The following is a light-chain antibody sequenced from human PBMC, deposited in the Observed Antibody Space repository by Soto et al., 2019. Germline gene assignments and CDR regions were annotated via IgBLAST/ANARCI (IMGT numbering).Light chain of an antibody. J-gene: IGKJ1*01. Sequence: EIGLTQSPGTLSVSPGERATLSCRASQSLSSSYLAWYQQKPGRAPRLLIYGASIRATGIPGRFSGSGSGTDFTLTISRLEPEDFVVYYCQMYGSAPPGTFGQGTKVEIK. CDR2: GAS. CDR1: QSLSSSY. V-gene: IGKV3-20*01. CDR3: QMYGSAPPGT.